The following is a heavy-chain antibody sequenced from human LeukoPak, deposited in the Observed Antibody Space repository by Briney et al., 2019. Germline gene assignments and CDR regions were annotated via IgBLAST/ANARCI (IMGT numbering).Heavy chain of an antibody. Sequence: GGSLRLSCAASGFSFISYGMHWVRQAPGKGLEWVSTISGSGGAGTYYADSVKGRFTVSRDNSRNTLYLPMNSLRAEDTAVYYCVKDRGGSPFYGMDVWGQGTTVTVSS. CDR1: GFSFISYG. D-gene: IGHD1-26*01. J-gene: IGHJ6*02. CDR2: ISGSGGAGT. CDR3: VKDRGGSPFYGMDV. V-gene: IGHV3-23*01.